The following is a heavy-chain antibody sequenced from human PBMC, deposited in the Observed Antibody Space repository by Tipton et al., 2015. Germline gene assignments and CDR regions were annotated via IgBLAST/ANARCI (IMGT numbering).Heavy chain of an antibody. J-gene: IGHJ6*02. CDR3: ARGGGWSCSFGLDV. CDR1: GFTVNRNY. Sequence: SLRLSCAASGFTVNRNYMSWVRQAPGKGLEWVSVIYSGDSGDNTYYADSVKGRFTISRDQSKNTLYLQMNSLRAEDTAVYYCARGGGWSCSFGLDVWGQVTTVIVSS. V-gene: IGHV3-53*01. CDR2: IYSGDSGDNT. D-gene: IGHD6-19*01.